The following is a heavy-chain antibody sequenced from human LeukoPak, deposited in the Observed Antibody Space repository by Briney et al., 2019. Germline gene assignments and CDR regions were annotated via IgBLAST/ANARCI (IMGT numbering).Heavy chain of an antibody. Sequence: ASVKVSCKASGYTFTRYAMHWVRQAPGQRLEWMGWSNAGNGNTKYSQEFQGRVTITRDTSASTAYMELSSLRSEDMAVYYCASPNGNNDAFDIWGQGTMVTVSS. D-gene: IGHD2-8*01. CDR2: SNAGNGNT. J-gene: IGHJ3*02. CDR1: GYTFTRYA. CDR3: ASPNGNNDAFDI. V-gene: IGHV1-3*02.